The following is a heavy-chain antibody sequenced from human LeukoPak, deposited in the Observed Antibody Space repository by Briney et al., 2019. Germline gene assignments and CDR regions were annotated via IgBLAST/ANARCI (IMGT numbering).Heavy chain of an antibody. CDR1: GFXFSSYS. J-gene: IGHJ4*02. Sequence: PGGSLRLSCAASGFXFSSYSINWVRQAPGKGLEWVSGMSSSSSTIYYADSVKGRFTISRDNAKNSLYLQMNSLRDEDTAVYYCASHYDYVWGSYPAPFDYWGQGTLVTVSS. CDR2: MSSSSSTI. CDR3: ASHYDYVWGSYPAPFDY. D-gene: IGHD3-16*02. V-gene: IGHV3-48*02.